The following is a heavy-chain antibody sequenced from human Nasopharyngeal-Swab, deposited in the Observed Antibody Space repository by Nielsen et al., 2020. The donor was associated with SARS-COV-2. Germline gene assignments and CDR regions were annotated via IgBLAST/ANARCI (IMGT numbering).Heavy chain of an antibody. V-gene: IGHV3-30*18. CDR2: ISYDGSNK. CDR3: AKATLYDILTGAFDY. J-gene: IGHJ4*02. D-gene: IGHD3-9*01. Sequence: WIRQPPGKGLEWVAVISYDGSNKYYADSVKGRFTISRDSSKNTLYLQMNSLRAEDTAVYYCAKATLYDILTGAFDYWGQGTLVTVSS.